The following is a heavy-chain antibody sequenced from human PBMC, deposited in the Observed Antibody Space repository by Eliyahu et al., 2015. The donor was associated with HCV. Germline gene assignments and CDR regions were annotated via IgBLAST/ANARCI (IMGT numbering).Heavy chain of an antibody. CDR2: IGTAGDP. V-gene: IGHV3-13*05. CDR1: GFTFSSYD. J-gene: IGHJ6*02. Sequence: EVQLVESGGGLVQPGGSLRLSCAASGFTFSSYDMHWVRQATGKGLEWVSAIGTAGDPYYPGSVKGRFTISRENAKNSLYLQMNSLRAGDTAVYYCARGGNPNYYGSPGEYYGMDVWGQGTTVTVSS. D-gene: IGHD3-10*01. CDR3: ARGGNPNYYGSPGEYYGMDV.